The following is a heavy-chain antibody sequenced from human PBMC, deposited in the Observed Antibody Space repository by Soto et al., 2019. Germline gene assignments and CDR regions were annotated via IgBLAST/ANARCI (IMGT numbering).Heavy chain of an antibody. CDR3: ARALYSGYDPDAFDI. CDR2: IYSGGST. V-gene: IGHV3-66*01. D-gene: IGHD5-12*01. Sequence: LSCAASGFTVSSNYMSWVRQAPGKGLEWVSVIYSGGSTYYADSVKGRFTISRDNSKNTLYLQMNSLRAEDTAVYYCARALYSGYDPDAFDIWGQGTMVTGSS. CDR1: GFTVSSNY. J-gene: IGHJ3*02.